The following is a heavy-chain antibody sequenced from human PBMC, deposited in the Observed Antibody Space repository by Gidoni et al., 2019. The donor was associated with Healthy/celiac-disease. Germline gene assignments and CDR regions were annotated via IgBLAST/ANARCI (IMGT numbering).Heavy chain of an antibody. CDR1: GGSISSYY. CDR2: IYYSGST. Sequence: QVQLQESGPGLVKPSATLSPTCTAPGGSISSYYWSWIRQPPGKGLEWIGYIYYSGSTNYNPSLKSRVTISVDTSKNQFSLKLSSVTAADTAVYYCARGQGAADYWGQGTLVTVSS. D-gene: IGHD3-16*01. CDR3: ARGQGAADY. J-gene: IGHJ4*02. V-gene: IGHV4-59*01.